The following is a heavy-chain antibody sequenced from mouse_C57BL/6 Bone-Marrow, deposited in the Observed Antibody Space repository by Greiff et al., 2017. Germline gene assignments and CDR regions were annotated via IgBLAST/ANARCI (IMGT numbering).Heavy chain of an antibody. Sequence: DVMLVESGGDLVKPGGSLKLSCAASGFTFSSYGMSWVRQTPDKRLEWVATISSGGSYTYYPDSVKGRFTISRDNAKNTLYLQISSLKSEDPAIYCCACWGLLYYFDFWGRGTTPTVSS. D-gene: IGHD1-1*01. CDR1: GFTFSSYG. V-gene: IGHV5-6*02. CDR3: ACWGLLYYFDF. CDR2: ISSGGSYT. J-gene: IGHJ2*01.